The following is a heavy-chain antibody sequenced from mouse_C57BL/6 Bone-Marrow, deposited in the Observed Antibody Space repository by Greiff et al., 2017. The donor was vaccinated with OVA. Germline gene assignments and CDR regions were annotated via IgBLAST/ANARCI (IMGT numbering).Heavy chain of an antibody. Sequence: QVQLQQPGAELVMPGASVKLSCKASGYTFTSYWMHWVKQRPGQGLEWIGEIDPSDSYTNYNQKFKGKSTLTVDKSSSTAYMQLRSLTSEDSAVYYCARYGYDSWFAYWGQGTLVTVSA. CDR2: IDPSDSYT. CDR1: GYTFTSYW. D-gene: IGHD2-2*01. V-gene: IGHV1-69*01. J-gene: IGHJ3*01. CDR3: ARYGYDSWFAY.